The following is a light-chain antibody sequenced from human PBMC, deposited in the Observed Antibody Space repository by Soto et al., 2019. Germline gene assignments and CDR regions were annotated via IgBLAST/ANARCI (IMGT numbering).Light chain of an antibody. CDR2: AVS. Sequence: QSALTQPASVPGSPGQSITISCTGTSSDVGLYDYGSWYQQHPGKAPQLMIYAVSNRPSGVSNRFSASKSGNTASLFISGLQAEDEADYYCSSYTSDSSYVFGSGTKVTVL. CDR3: SSYTSDSSYV. CDR1: SSDVGLYDY. V-gene: IGLV2-14*01. J-gene: IGLJ1*01.